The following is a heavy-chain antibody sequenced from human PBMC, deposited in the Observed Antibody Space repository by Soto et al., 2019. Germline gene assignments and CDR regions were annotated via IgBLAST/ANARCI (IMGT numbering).Heavy chain of an antibody. CDR2: IIPIFGTA. CDR1: GGTFSSYA. V-gene: IGHV1-69*13. Sequence: SVKVSCKASGGTFSSYAISWVRQAPGQGLEWMGGIIPIFGTANYAQKFQGRVTITADESTSTAYMELSSLRSEDTAVYYCARDPDIVVVPAAMDLSTDYYYGMNVWGQGTTVTVSS. D-gene: IGHD2-2*01. J-gene: IGHJ6*02. CDR3: ARDPDIVVVPAAMDLSTDYYYGMNV.